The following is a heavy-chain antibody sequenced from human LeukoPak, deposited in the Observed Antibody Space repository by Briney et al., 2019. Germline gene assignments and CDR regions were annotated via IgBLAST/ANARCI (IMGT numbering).Heavy chain of an antibody. D-gene: IGHD2-2*01. Sequence: SETLSLTCAVYGGSFSGYYWSWIRQPPGKGLEWIGEINHSGSTNYNSSLKSRVTISVDTSKNQFSLKLSSVTAADTAVYYCARAAAAHFDYWGQGTLVIVSS. CDR2: INHSGST. J-gene: IGHJ4*02. V-gene: IGHV4-34*01. CDR1: GGSFSGYY. CDR3: ARAAAAHFDY.